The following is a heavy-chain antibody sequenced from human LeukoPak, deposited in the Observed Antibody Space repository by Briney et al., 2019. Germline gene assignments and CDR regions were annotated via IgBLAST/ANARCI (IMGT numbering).Heavy chain of an antibody. CDR2: ISWDGVST. CDR1: GFTFSNYS. CDR3: AKSAARLVSDYYYYMDV. J-gene: IGHJ6*03. D-gene: IGHD6-6*01. V-gene: IGHV3-43*01. Sequence: GGSLRLSCAASGFTFSNYSMNWVRQAPGKGLEWVSLISWDGVSTYYADSVNGRFTISRDNSKNSLYLQMNSLRTEDTALYYCAKSAARLVSDYYYYMDVWGKGTTVTVSS.